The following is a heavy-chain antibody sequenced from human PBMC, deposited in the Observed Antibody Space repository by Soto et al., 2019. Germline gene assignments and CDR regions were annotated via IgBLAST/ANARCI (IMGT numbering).Heavy chain of an antibody. CDR1: GYSFTGYN. J-gene: IGHJ1*01. CDR2: INPNSGGA. D-gene: IGHD6-6*01. Sequence: QVLLVQSGAEVKKPGASVKVSCKASGYSFTGYNMHWVRQAPGQGLEWVGWINPNSGGANYAQKFQDRVTRTRDTSITTAYMELSRLTSDDTAVYYCAREGSSSSEYYQHWGQGTLVTVSS. V-gene: IGHV1-2*02. CDR3: AREGSSSSEYYQH.